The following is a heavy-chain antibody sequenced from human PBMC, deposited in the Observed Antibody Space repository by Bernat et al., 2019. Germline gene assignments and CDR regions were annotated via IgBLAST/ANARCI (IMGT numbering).Heavy chain of an antibody. CDR2: ISWNSVTI. Sequence: EVQLVESGGGLVQPGRSLRLSCAASGFTFDDYAMYWVRQVPGKGLEWVSGISWNSVTITYADSVNGRFTIARDNAKNSLYLQKNSLRAEDTAFYYCSKAVAAAVSDAFDIWGQGTMVTVSS. D-gene: IGHD6-13*01. J-gene: IGHJ3*02. CDR1: GFTFDDYA. V-gene: IGHV3-9*01. CDR3: SKAVAAAVSDAFDI.